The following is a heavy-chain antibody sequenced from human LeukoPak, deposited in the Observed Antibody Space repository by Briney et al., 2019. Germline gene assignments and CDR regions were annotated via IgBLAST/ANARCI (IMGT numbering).Heavy chain of an antibody. CDR1: GFTFSSYW. V-gene: IGHV3-7*01. J-gene: IGHJ4*02. CDR3: ARVNDYGDYGDY. D-gene: IGHD4-17*01. Sequence: GSLRLSCAASGFTFSSYWMSWVRQAPGKGLEWVANIKQDGSEKYYVDSVRGRFTISRDNAKNSLYLQMNSLRAEDTAVYYCARVNDYGDYGDYWGQGTLVTVSS. CDR2: IKQDGSEK.